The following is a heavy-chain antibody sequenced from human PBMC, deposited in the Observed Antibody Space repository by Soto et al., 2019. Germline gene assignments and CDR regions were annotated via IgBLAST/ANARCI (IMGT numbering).Heavy chain of an antibody. CDR2: IIPVFGTA. V-gene: IGHV1-69*01. J-gene: IGHJ6*02. D-gene: IGHD3-3*01. Sequence: QVQLVQSGAEVKKPGSSVKVSCKTSGGTFNTYAVTWVRQAPGQGLEWMGGIIPVFGTANYAQQLQGRVTITADEPTNTTYMELSSLRSEDTAVYYCARDRTIFGGTAMDVWGQGTTVTVSS. CDR1: GGTFNTYA. CDR3: ARDRTIFGGTAMDV.